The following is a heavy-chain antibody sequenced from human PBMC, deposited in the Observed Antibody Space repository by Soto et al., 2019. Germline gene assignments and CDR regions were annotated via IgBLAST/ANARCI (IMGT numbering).Heavy chain of an antibody. CDR1: GDCNNRGANS. Sequence: PSKTLDIRRTVYGDCNNRGANSYAGIRQPQRKGLEWIGHIYYSGSTYDNPSLQSRAGISVDSSKSQVSLKLTSVTAADKAVYFCARILMNYHRLDYWGQGALVT. CDR2: IYYSGST. D-gene: IGHD2-8*01. J-gene: IGHJ4*02. V-gene: IGHV4-30-4*08. CDR3: ARILMNYHRLDY.